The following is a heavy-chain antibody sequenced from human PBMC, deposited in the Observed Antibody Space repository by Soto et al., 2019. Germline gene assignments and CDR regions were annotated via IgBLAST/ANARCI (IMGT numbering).Heavy chain of an antibody. CDR2: ISGSGGST. J-gene: IGHJ5*02. CDR1: GFTFSSYA. Sequence: PGGSLRLSCAASGFTFSSYAMSWVRQAPGKGLEWVSAISGSGGSTYYADSVKGRFTISRGNSKNTLYLQMNSLRAEDTAVYYCAKDLKWSSKTPRTQNWFDPWGKGILVTV. D-gene: IGHD2-15*01. CDR3: AKDLKWSSKTPRTQNWFDP. V-gene: IGHV3-23*01.